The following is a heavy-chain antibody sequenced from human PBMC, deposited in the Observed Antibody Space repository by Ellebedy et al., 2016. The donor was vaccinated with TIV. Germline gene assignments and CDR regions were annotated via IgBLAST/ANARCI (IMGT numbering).Heavy chain of an antibody. D-gene: IGHD6-13*01. CDR3: ARLGVIAAAGASDY. Sequence: GESLKISCAASGFTVSSKYMSWVRQAPGKGLEWVSVIYHDGNTYHADSVKGRFTISRDNSKNTVYLQMNSLRAEDTAVYYCARLGVIAAAGASDYWGQGTLVIVSS. CDR2: IYHDGNT. V-gene: IGHV3-53*01. CDR1: GFTVSSKY. J-gene: IGHJ4*02.